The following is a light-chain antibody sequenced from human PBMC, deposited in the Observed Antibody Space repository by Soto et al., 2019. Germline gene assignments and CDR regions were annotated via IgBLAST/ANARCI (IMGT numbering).Light chain of an antibody. Sequence: DIVLTQSPGTLSLSPGERATLSCRASQRFXSSSAAWYKHQPGKAPRLLXDGASTMATGIPARLSGSGSGTEFTLTISSLQSEDFAVYYCQQYNNWPRTFGQGTKVDIK. V-gene: IGKV3-15*01. J-gene: IGKJ1*01. CDR3: QQYNNWPRT. CDR1: QRFXSS. CDR2: GAS.